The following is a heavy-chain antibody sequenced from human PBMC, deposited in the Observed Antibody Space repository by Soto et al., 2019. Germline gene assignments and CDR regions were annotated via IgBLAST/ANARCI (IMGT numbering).Heavy chain of an antibody. D-gene: IGHD3-9*01. Sequence: ASVKVSCKAPGGTFSNHAINWVRQAPGQGLEWMGRISPIFSNTNYAQKFQGRVTMTRDTSTSTVYMELSSLRAEDTAVYYCAKDRDDVLRYFDWSPGFDYWGQGTLVTVSS. CDR1: GGTFSNHA. CDR3: AKDRDDVLRYFDWSPGFDY. J-gene: IGHJ4*02. V-gene: IGHV1-69*05. CDR2: ISPIFSNT.